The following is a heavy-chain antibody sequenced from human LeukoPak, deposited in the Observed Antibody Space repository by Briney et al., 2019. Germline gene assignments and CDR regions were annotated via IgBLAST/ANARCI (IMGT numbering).Heavy chain of an antibody. V-gene: IGHV3-53*01. CDR3: AELGITMIGGV. CDR2: IYNDGRT. J-gene: IGHJ6*03. Sequence: HPGGPLLLSAAASVITVSNKYMTWVRQAPGRGLEWVSLIYNDGRTYYADSVKGRYTISRDNSKNTVYLQMSSLRVEDTAVYYCAELGITMIGGVWGKGTTVT. CDR1: VITVSNKY. D-gene: IGHD3-10*02.